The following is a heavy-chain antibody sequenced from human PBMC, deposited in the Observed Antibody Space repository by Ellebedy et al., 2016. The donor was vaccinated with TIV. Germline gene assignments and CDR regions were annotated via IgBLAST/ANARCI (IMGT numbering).Heavy chain of an antibody. D-gene: IGHD4-17*01. CDR1: GFTFSTYC. CDR3: ARQTVATSVNNAFDI. Sequence: PGGSLRLSCAASGFTFSTYCMNWVRQAPGRGLEYVSSISYNSNYIYYADSVTGRFTISSDNAKNSLYLQMNSLRAEDTAVYYCARQTVATSVNNAFDIWGLGTVVTVSS. J-gene: IGHJ3*02. V-gene: IGHV3-21*01. CDR2: ISYNSNYI.